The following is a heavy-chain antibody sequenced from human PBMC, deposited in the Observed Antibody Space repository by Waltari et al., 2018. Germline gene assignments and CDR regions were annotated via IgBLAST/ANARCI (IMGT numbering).Heavy chain of an antibody. CDR1: GFPFSSYA. J-gene: IGHJ4*02. V-gene: IGHV3-23*03. CDR3: AKGSGVDY. CDR2: IYSGGST. Sequence: EVQLLESGGGLVQPGGSLRLSCAASGFPFSSYAMSGVRQAPGKWLEWVSVIYSGGSTYYADSVKGRFTISRDNSKNTLYLQMNSLRAEDTAVYYCAKGSGVDYWGQGTLVTVSS. D-gene: IGHD3-10*01.